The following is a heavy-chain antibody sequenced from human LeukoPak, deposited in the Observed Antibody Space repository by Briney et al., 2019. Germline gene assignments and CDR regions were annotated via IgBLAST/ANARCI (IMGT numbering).Heavy chain of an antibody. J-gene: IGHJ4*02. Sequence: GGSLRLSCAASGFTFSSYGMHWVRQAPGKGLEWVAFIRYDGSNKYYADSVKGRFTISRDNSKNTLYLQMNSLGAEDTAVYYCAKDKGFGTGTLDYWGQGTLVTVSS. D-gene: IGHD1-1*01. CDR2: IRYDGSNK. V-gene: IGHV3-30*02. CDR1: GFTFSSYG. CDR3: AKDKGFGTGTLDY.